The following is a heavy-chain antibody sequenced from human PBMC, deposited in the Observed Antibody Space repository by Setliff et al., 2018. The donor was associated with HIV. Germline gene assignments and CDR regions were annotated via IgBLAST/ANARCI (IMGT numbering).Heavy chain of an antibody. Sequence: SVKVSCKASGGTFSSYAISWVRQAPGQGLEWMGGIIPIFNTANYAQKFQGRVTITADESTYTAYMELSSLRSEDTGVYYCATESYDYWSGPFPFDIWGQGTMVTVSS. V-gene: IGHV1-69*13. D-gene: IGHD3-3*01. CDR2: IIPIFNTA. J-gene: IGHJ3*02. CDR1: GGTFSSYA. CDR3: ATESYDYWSGPFPFDI.